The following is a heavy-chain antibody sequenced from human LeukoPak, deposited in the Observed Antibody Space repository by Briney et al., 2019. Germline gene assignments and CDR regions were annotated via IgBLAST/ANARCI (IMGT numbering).Heavy chain of an antibody. V-gene: IGHV3-23*01. J-gene: IGHJ4*02. Sequence: GGSLRLSCAASGFIFSNYAMAWARLTPGKGLEWVSAISGSGGTTYYADSVKGRFTISRDNSKNTLYLQMNSLRAEDTAVYYCATPYGSGSYYADWGQGTLVTVSS. CDR2: ISGSGGTT. CDR3: ATPYGSGSYYAD. D-gene: IGHD3-10*01. CDR1: GFIFSNYA.